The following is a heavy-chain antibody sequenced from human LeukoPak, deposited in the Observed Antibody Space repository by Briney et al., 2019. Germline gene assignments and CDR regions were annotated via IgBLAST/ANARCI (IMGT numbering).Heavy chain of an antibody. CDR3: ARQGGYYYGSGVHPKPNRFDP. J-gene: IGHJ5*02. Sequence: SETLSLTCAVYGGSFSGYYWSWIRQPPGKGLEWIGEINHSGSTNYNPSLKSRVTISVDTSKNQFSLKLSSVTAADTAVYYCARQGGYYYGSGVHPKPNRFDPWGQGTLVTVSS. CDR2: INHSGST. D-gene: IGHD3-10*01. V-gene: IGHV4-34*01. CDR1: GGSFSGYY.